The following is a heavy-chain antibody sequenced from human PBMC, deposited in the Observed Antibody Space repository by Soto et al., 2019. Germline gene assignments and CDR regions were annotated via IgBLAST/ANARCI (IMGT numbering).Heavy chain of an antibody. V-gene: IGHV1-18*01. CDR3: ARDRSSSWYGDH. D-gene: IGHD6-13*01. Sequence: QVQLVQSGPEVKQPGASVKVSCKASGYTFASYGVTWVRQAPRQGLEWMGWISVYNGNTNYAQKLQGRVSMTADTSTNTAYMELRSLRSDDTAVYFCARDRSSSWYGDHWGQGTLVTVSS. CDR1: GYTFASYG. CDR2: ISVYNGNT. J-gene: IGHJ4*02.